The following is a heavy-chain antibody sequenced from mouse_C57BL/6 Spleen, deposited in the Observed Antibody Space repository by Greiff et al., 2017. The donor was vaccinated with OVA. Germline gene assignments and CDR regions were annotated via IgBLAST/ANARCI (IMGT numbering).Heavy chain of an antibody. CDR2: IHPNSGST. CDR3: ARSGSNYRYYFDY. V-gene: IGHV1-64*01. J-gene: IGHJ2*01. CDR1: GYTFTSYW. Sequence: QVQLKQPGAELVKPGASVKLSCKASGYTFTSYWMHWVKQRPGQGLEWIGMIHPNSGSTNYNEKFKSKATLTVDKSSSTAYMQLSSLTSEDSAVYYCARSGSNYRYYFDYWGQGTTLTVSS. D-gene: IGHD2-5*01.